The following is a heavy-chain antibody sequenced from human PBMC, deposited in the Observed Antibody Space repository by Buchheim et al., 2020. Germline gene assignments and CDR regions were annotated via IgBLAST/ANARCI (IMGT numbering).Heavy chain of an antibody. CDR3: ARESDYDFWYFDL. D-gene: IGHD5-12*01. J-gene: IGHJ2*01. Sequence: QVQLVESGGGVVQPGRSLRLSCAASGFTFSSYGMHWVRQAPGKGLEWVAVIWYDGSNKYYADSVKGRFTISRENSKNTLYLQMNSLRAEDTAVYYCARESDYDFWYFDLWGRGTL. V-gene: IGHV3-33*01. CDR1: GFTFSSYG. CDR2: IWYDGSNK.